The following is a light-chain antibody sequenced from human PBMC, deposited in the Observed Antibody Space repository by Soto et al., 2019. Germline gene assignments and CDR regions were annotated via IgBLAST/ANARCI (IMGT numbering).Light chain of an antibody. J-gene: IGLJ1*01. CDR1: SSDVGLYDY. CDR2: AVS. Sequence: QSVLTQPASVSGSPGQSIAISCTGTSSDVGLYDYVSWYQQHPGKAPQLMIYAVSNRPSGVSNRFSASKSGNKASLFISGLQAEDDADYYCSSYTSDTPYVFGSGTKVTV. V-gene: IGLV2-14*01. CDR3: SSYTSDTPYV.